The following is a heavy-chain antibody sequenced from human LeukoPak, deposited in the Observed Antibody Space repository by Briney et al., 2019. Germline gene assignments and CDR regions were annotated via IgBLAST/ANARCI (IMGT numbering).Heavy chain of an antibody. Sequence: GGSLRLSCAASGYTFSRAAMSRVRQAPGKGLEWVSAISGSGGNTYYADSVKGRFTISRDNSQNTLYLQMNSLRAEDTAVYYCAKGAISALNAYVDSWGQGTLGSVSP. CDR3: AKGAISALNAYVDS. J-gene: IGHJ4*02. V-gene: IGHV3-23*01. CDR2: ISGSGGNT. CDR1: GYTFSRAA. D-gene: IGHD2-21*01.